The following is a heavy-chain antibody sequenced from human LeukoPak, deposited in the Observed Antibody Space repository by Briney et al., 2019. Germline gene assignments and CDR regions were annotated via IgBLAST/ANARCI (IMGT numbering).Heavy chain of an antibody. CDR1: GFTFSNYW. Sequence: GRSLRLSCAASGFTFSNYWMTWVRQAPGKGLEWVANIKQDGSKKYYVDSVRGRFTISRDNAKNSLDLQMNSLRAEDTAVYYCARYSGSYHGFDYWGQGTLVTVSS. CDR2: IKQDGSKK. D-gene: IGHD1-26*01. J-gene: IGHJ4*02. V-gene: IGHV3-7*04. CDR3: ARYSGSYHGFDY.